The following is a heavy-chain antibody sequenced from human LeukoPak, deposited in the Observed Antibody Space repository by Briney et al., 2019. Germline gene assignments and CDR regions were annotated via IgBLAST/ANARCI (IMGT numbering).Heavy chain of an antibody. CDR1: GFTFSSYA. V-gene: IGHV3-23*01. CDR3: AGSSSPPTFDY. D-gene: IGHD2-2*01. Sequence: GGSLRLSCAASGFTFSSYAMSWVRQAPGKGLEWVSTFSGSGGSTYYADSVKGRFTISRDNSKNTLYLQMNSLRAEDTAVYYCAGSSSPPTFDYWGQGTLVTVSS. J-gene: IGHJ4*02. CDR2: FSGSGGST.